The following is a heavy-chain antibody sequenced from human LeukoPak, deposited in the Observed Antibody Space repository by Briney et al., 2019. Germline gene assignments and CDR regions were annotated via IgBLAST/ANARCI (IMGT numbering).Heavy chain of an antibody. J-gene: IGHJ4*02. Sequence: GGSLRLSCAAAGLTFSSSSMNWVRQTPGKGLEWVSSISGESKYIYYADSVTGRFTISRDNAKNSLYLQMSTLRAEDTAVYYCARGAVFQGNYDYWGQGTQVTVSS. CDR3: ARGAVFQGNYDY. CDR1: GLTFSSSS. V-gene: IGHV3-21*01. CDR2: ISGESKYI. D-gene: IGHD3-10*01.